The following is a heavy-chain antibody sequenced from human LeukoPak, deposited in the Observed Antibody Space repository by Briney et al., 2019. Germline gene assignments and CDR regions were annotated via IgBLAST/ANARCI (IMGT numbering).Heavy chain of an antibody. D-gene: IGHD2-2*01. CDR3: ARGPIVVVPAAKEVVFDY. CDR1: GGSFSGYY. Sequence: NPSETLSLTCAVYGGSFSGYYWSWIRQPPGKGLERIGEINHSGSTNYNPSLKSRVTISVDTSKNQFSLKLSSVTAADTAVYYCARGPIVVVPAAKEVVFDYWGQGTLVTVSS. J-gene: IGHJ4*02. CDR2: INHSGST. V-gene: IGHV4-34*01.